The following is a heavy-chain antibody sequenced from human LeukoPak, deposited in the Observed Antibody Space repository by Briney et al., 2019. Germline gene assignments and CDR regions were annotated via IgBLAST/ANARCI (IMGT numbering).Heavy chain of an antibody. J-gene: IGHJ6*02. CDR3: ARVTSYYYYYYGMDV. V-gene: IGHV4-34*01. Sequence: SETLSLTCAVYGGSFSGYYWSWIRQPPGKGLEWIGEVNHSGSTNYNPSLKSRVTISVDTSKNQFSLKLSSVTAADTAVYYCARVTSYYYYYYGMDVWGQGTTVTVSS. CDR1: GGSFSGYY. CDR2: VNHSGST.